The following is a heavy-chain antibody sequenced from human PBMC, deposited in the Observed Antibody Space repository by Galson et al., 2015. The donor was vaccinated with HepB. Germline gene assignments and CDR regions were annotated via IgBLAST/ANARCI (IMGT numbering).Heavy chain of an antibody. D-gene: IGHD5-12*01. CDR2: INHSGST. CDR1: GGSFSDSS. J-gene: IGHJ5*01. V-gene: IGHV4-34*01. Sequence: SETLSLTCAVYGGSFSDSSWNWIRQPPGKGLESIGEINHSGSTNYKPSLKSRVTMSVDTSRNQFSLKLNSVTAADTAVYYCARGGHTVATMYYWFDSWGQGTLVTVSS. CDR3: ARGGHTVATMYYWFDS.